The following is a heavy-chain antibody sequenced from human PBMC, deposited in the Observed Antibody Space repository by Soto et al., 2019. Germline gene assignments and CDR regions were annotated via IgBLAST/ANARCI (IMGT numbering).Heavy chain of an antibody. CDR3: VSFDPPGAFDI. CDR1: GGTFSSYA. Sequence: QVQLVQSGAEVKKPGSSVKVSCKASGGTFSSYAISWVRQAPGQGLEWMGGIIHIFGTANYEQKFQGRVTITADEATSTAYMALSSLRSEDTAVYYCVSFDPPGAFDIWGQGTMVTVSS. V-gene: IGHV1-69*01. CDR2: IIHIFGTA. J-gene: IGHJ3*02.